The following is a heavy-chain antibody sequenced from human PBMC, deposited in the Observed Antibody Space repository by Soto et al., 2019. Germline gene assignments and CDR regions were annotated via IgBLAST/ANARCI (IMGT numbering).Heavy chain of an antibody. CDR3: AAEDSSGYFNWFDP. CDR2: IVVGSGNT. CDR1: GFTFTSSA. D-gene: IGHD3-22*01. J-gene: IGHJ5*02. Sequence: SVKVSCKASGFTFTSSAVPWVRQARGQRLEWIGWIVVGSGNTNYAQKFQERVTITRDMSTSTAYMELSSLRSEDTAVYYCAAEDSSGYFNWFDPWGQGTLVTVSS. V-gene: IGHV1-58*01.